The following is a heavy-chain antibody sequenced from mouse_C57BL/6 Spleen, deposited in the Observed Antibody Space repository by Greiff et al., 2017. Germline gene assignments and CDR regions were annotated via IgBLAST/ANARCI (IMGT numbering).Heavy chain of an antibody. Sequence: QVQLKESGAELMKPGASVKLSCKATGYTFTGYWIEWVKQRPGHGLEWIGEILPGSGSTNSNEKFKGKATFTADTSSNTAYMQLSSLTTEDSAIYYCARSKDDGYYGRAYWGQGTLVTVSA. J-gene: IGHJ3*01. CDR1: GYTFTGYW. CDR2: ILPGSGST. V-gene: IGHV1-9*01. D-gene: IGHD2-3*01. CDR3: ARSKDDGYYGRAY.